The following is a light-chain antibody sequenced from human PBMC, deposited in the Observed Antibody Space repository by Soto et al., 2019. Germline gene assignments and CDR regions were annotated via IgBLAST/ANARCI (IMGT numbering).Light chain of an antibody. V-gene: IGKV1-9*01. CDR3: QQRSTWPT. Sequence: IQLTQSPSSLSASVGDIVTITCRASQGISSYLAWYQQKPGKAPKLLIYDASVRATGTPARFSGSGSGTAFTLTISSLEPEDFALYYCQQRSTWPTFGQGTRLEIK. J-gene: IGKJ5*01. CDR1: QGISSY. CDR2: DAS.